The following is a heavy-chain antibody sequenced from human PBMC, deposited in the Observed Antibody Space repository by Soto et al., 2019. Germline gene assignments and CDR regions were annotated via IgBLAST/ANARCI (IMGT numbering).Heavy chain of an antibody. J-gene: IGHJ5*02. V-gene: IGHV1-69*02. CDR2: IIPILGIA. Sequence: QVQLVQSGAEVKKPGSSVNVSCKASGGTFSSYTISWVRQAPGQGLEWMGRIIPILGIANYAQKFQGRVTITADKSTSTAYMELSSLRSEDTAVYYCASDPPHSSSWFPGNWFDPWGQGTLVTVSS. CDR1: GGTFSSYT. CDR3: ASDPPHSSSWFPGNWFDP. D-gene: IGHD6-13*01.